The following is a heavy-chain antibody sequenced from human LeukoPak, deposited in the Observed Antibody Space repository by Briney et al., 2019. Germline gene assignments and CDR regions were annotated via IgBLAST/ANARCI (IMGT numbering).Heavy chain of an antibody. D-gene: IGHD3-16*01. CDR2: IKQDGSEK. J-gene: IGHJ4*02. CDR1: GFTFNRYW. CDR3: AKDGGQGADY. V-gene: IGHV3-7*01. Sequence: PGGSLRLSCAASGFTFNRYWMSWVRQAPGKGLEWVANIKQDGSEKYYVDSVKGRFTISRDNAKNSLYLQMNSLRAEDTAVYYCAKDGGQGADYWGQGTLVSVSS.